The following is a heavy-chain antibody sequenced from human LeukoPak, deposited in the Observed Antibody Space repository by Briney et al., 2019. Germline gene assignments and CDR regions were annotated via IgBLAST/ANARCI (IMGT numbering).Heavy chain of an antibody. CDR2: IYYSGST. CDR3: ARGGTTVTPGLLWFDP. CDR1: GGSISSSGYY. D-gene: IGHD4-17*01. V-gene: IGHV4-61*08. Sequence: SQTLSLTCTVSGGSISSSGYYWSWIRQPPGKGLEWSGYIYYSGSTKYNPSLKSRVTISVDTSKNQFSLKLSSVTAADTAVYYCARGGTTVTPGLLWFDPWGQGTLVTVSS. J-gene: IGHJ5*02.